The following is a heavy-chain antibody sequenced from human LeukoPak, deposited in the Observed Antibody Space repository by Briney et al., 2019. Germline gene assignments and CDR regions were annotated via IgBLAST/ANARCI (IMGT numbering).Heavy chain of an antibody. V-gene: IGHV1-18*01. Sequence: GASVKVSCKASGYTFTSYGISWVRQAPGQGLEWMGWISAYNGNTNYAQKLQGRVTMTTDTSTSTAYMELRSLRSDDTAVYYCARLKTGPVLRYFDWLSWGSTGSFDYWGQGTLVTVSS. CDR1: GYTFTSYG. CDR3: ARLKTGPVLRYFDWLSWGSTGSFDY. J-gene: IGHJ4*02. D-gene: IGHD3-9*01. CDR2: ISAYNGNT.